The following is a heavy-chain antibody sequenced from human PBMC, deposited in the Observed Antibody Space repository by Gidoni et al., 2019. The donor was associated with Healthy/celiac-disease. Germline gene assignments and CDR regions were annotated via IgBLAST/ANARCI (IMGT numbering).Heavy chain of an antibody. J-gene: IGHJ4*01. CDR3: XRVXEYSXXXYYXXY. V-gene: IGHV1-69*01. CDR2: IIPIFGTA. CDR1: GGTFSRYA. D-gene: IGHD5-18*01. Sequence: QVQLVQSGAEVKKPGSSXKVSCKASGGTFSRYAISWVRQAPGKGLEWLGGIIPIFGTADYAQKFQGRXTITXDESTXXAYXXXSXXXSEXXXVYYXXRVXEYSXXXYYXXYWGXGTLVXVSS.